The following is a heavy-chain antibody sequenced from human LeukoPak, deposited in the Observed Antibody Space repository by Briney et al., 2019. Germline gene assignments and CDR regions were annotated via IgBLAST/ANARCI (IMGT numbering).Heavy chain of an antibody. V-gene: IGHV3-33*01. CDR2: IWYDGSNK. J-gene: IGHJ6*02. CDR1: GFTFSSYG. Sequence: GGSLRLSCAASGFTFSSYGMHWFRQAPGKGLEWVAVIWYDGSNKYYADSVKGRFTISRDNSKNTLYLQMNSLRAEDTAVYYCARGIDDILSLAHYYGMDVWGQGTTVTVSS. CDR3: ARGIDDILSLAHYYGMDV. D-gene: IGHD3-9*01.